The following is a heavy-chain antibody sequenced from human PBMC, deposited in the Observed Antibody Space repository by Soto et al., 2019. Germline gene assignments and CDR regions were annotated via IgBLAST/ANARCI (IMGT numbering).Heavy chain of an antibody. CDR2: ISSSSSYI. V-gene: IGHV3-21*01. J-gene: IGHJ4*02. CDR1: GFTFSSYS. CDR3: ARDLSGQQLDEAYFDY. D-gene: IGHD6-13*01. Sequence: GGSLRLSCAASGFTFSSYSMNWVRQAPGKGLEWVSSISSSSSYIYYADSVKGRFTISRDNAKNSLYLQMNSLRAEDTAVYYCARDLSGQQLDEAYFDYWGQGTLVTVSS.